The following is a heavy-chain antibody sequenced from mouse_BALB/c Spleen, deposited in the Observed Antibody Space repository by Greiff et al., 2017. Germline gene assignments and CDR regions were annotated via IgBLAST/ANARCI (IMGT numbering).Heavy chain of an antibody. CDR1: GFTFSSYT. Sequence: EVPLQESGGGLVKPGGSLKLSCAASGFTFSSYTMSWVRQTPEKRLEWVATISSGGSYTYYPDSVKGRFTISRDNAKNTLYLQMSSLKSEDTAMYYCTRVYGNYVDYAMDCWGQGTSVTVSS. V-gene: IGHV5-6-4*01. J-gene: IGHJ4*01. CDR3: TRVYGNYVDYAMDC. D-gene: IGHD2-1*01. CDR2: ISSGGSYT.